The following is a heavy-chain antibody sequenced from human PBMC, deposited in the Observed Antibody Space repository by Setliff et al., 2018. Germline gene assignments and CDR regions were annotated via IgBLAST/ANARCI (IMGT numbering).Heavy chain of an antibody. CDR2: ISSSSSYI. CDR3: ARSPGWIPWFDS. J-gene: IGHJ5*01. D-gene: IGHD5-18*01. V-gene: IGHV3-21*01. Sequence: GSLRLSCAASGFTFSDFSINWVRQAPGKGLEWVSSISSSSSYIYHADSVKGRFTISRDNAKTSLYLQLDSLRAEDTAVYFCARSPGWIPWFDSWGQGTLVTVSS. CDR1: GFTFSDFS.